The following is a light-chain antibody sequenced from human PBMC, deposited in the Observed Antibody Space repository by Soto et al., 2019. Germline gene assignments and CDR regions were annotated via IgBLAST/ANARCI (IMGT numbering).Light chain of an antibody. CDR3: QKYNSAPWT. J-gene: IGKJ1*01. CDR2: DAS. CDR1: QGISNH. Sequence: DIQMTQAPSSLSASVGDRVIITCRASQGISNHLVWYQQKPGRVPKVLIYDASTLQSGVPSRFSGSGSGTDFTLTISSLQPEDVATYYRQKYNSAPWTFGQGTKVEIK. V-gene: IGKV1-27*01.